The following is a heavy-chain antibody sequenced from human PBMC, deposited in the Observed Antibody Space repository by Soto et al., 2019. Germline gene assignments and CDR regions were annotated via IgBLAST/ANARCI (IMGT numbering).Heavy chain of an antibody. D-gene: IGHD3-10*01. Sequence: EVQLLESGGGLAQPGGSLRLSCAASGFTFSSYAMSWVRQAPGKGLEWVSSIRGSGGSIYYADSVQGRVTISRDSSKTTLKSLMNSLGADAAAVYYCSKSRSSGISMVRSVDGFDTWGQGAMVTVSS. CDR1: GFTFSSYA. J-gene: IGHJ3*02. V-gene: IGHV3-23*01. CDR2: IRGSGGSI. CDR3: SKSRSSGISMVRSVDGFDT.